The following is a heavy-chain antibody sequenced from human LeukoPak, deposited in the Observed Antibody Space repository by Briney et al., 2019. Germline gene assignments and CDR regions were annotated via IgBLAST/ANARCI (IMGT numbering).Heavy chain of an antibody. D-gene: IGHD6-6*01. Sequence: LPGGSLRLSCAASGFTFDDYAMHWVRHAPGKGLEWVSGISWNSGSIGYADSVKGRFTISRDNAKNSLYLQMNSLRAEDTALYYCAKLSSSSLEDYYYYYYGMDVWGQGTTVTVSS. V-gene: IGHV3-9*01. CDR2: ISWNSGSI. CDR3: AKLSSSSLEDYYYYYYGMDV. CDR1: GFTFDDYA. J-gene: IGHJ6*02.